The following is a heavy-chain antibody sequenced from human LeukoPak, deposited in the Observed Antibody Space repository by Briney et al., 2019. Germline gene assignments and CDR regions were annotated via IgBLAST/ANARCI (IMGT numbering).Heavy chain of an antibody. J-gene: IGHJ4*02. CDR3: ARDINPTSVGGFDY. V-gene: IGHV1-2*02. CDR1: GYSFIDYY. D-gene: IGHD3-16*01. CDR2: INSNSADT. Sequence: ASVKVSCKTSGYSFIDYYIHWVRQAPGQGLEWMGWINSNSADTNYAQNFQGRVTMTRDTSISTAYMELRSLRSDDTAVYYCARDINPTSVGGFDYWGQGTLVTVSS.